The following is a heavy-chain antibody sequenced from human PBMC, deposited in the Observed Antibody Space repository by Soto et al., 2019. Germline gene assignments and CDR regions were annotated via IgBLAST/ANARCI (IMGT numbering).Heavy chain of an antibody. Sequence: GGSLRLSCAASGFTVSTNYMNWVRQAPGKGLEWVSVIYSGGSTYYADSVKGRFTISRDNSKNALFLQMNSLRVEDTAVYYCARGEPHHYFDYWGQGTVVTVSS. CDR1: GFTVSTNY. V-gene: IGHV3-66*01. D-gene: IGHD3-16*01. J-gene: IGHJ4*02. CDR3: ARGEPHHYFDY. CDR2: IYSGGST.